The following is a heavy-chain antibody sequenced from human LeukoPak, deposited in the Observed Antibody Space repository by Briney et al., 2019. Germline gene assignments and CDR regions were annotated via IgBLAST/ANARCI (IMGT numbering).Heavy chain of an antibody. D-gene: IGHD2-2*01. CDR1: GGTFSSYA. J-gene: IGHJ3*02. CDR3: ARSSKADSRGYCSSTSCPLAFDI. CDR2: IIPIFGTA. Sequence: GASVTVSCKASGGTFSSYAISWLRQAPGQRLEWMGGIIPIFGTANYAQKFQGRVMITTDESTSTAYMELSSLRSEDTAVYYCARSSKADSRGYCSSTSCPLAFDIWGQGTMVTVSS. V-gene: IGHV1-69*05.